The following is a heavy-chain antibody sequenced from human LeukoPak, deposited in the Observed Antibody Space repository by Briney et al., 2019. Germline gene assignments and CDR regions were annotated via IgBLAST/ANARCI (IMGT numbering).Heavy chain of an antibody. D-gene: IGHD3-10*01. CDR3: ARHWRTWFGRKSYYFDY. CDR2: IYYSGST. Sequence: PSETLSLTCTVSGGSISSSSYYWGWIRQPPGKGLEWIGSIYYSGSTYYNPSLKSRVTISVDTSKNQFSLKLSSVTAADTAVYYCARHWRTWFGRKSYYFDYWGQGTLVTVSS. V-gene: IGHV4-39*01. J-gene: IGHJ4*02. CDR1: GGSISSSSYY.